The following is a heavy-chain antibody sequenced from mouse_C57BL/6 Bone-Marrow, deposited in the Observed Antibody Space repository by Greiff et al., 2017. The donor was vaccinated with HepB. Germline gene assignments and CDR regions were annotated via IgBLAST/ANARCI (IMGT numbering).Heavy chain of an antibody. Sequence: QVQLKQPGAELVKPGASVKMSCKASGYTFTSYWITWVKQRPGQGLEWIGDIYPGSGSTNYNEKFKSKATLTVDTSSSTAYMQLSSLTSEDSAVYYCARDYGSSYPWFAYWGQGTLVTVSA. D-gene: IGHD1-1*01. CDR3: ARDYGSSYPWFAY. CDR2: IYPGSGST. CDR1: GYTFTSYW. J-gene: IGHJ3*01. V-gene: IGHV1-55*01.